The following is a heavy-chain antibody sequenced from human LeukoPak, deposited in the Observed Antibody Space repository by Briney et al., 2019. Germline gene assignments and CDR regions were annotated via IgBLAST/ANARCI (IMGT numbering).Heavy chain of an antibody. J-gene: IGHJ4*02. CDR2: INHSGST. CDR1: GGSFSGYY. V-gene: IGHV4-34*01. Sequence: SETLSLTCAVYGGSFSGYYWSWIRQPPGKGLEWIGEINHSGSTNYNPSLKSRVTISVDTSKNQFSLKPSSVTAADTAVYYSAGSRGYSYGYNNWGQGTLVTVSS. CDR3: AGSRGYSYGYNN. D-gene: IGHD5-18*01.